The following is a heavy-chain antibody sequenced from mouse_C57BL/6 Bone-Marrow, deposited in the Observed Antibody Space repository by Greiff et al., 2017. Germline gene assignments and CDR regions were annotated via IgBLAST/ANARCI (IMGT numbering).Heavy chain of an antibody. V-gene: IGHV1-53*01. D-gene: IGHD1-1*01. Sequence: QVQLQQPGTELVKPGASVKLSCKASGYTFTSYWMHWVKQRPGQGLEWRGNINPSYGGTNYNEKLKSKATLTVDKSSSTAYMQLSSLTYEDSAVYYCARFGEPTVVGRPYAMDYWGQGTSVTVSS. CDR1: GYTFTSYW. J-gene: IGHJ4*01. CDR2: INPSYGGT. CDR3: ARFGEPTVVGRPYAMDY.